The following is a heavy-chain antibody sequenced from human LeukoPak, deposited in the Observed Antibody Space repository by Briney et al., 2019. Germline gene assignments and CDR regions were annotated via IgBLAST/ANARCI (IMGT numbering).Heavy chain of an antibody. V-gene: IGHV3-66*02. CDR2: IYSDGVT. J-gene: IGHJ5*02. Sequence: GGSLRLSCAASGFIVNSYAMSWVRQAPGKELAWVSLIYSDGVTQYADSVKGRFTISRDNSKNTLNLQMNSLRDEDTAVYFCARDRAEGKTWVEFDPWGQGTLVTVSS. CDR3: ARDRAEGKTWVEFDP. CDR1: GFIVNSYA.